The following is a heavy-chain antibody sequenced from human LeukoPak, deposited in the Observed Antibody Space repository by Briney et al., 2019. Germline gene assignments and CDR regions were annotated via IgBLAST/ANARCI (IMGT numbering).Heavy chain of an antibody. CDR2: ISAYNGNT. V-gene: IGHV1-18*04. D-gene: IGHD3-9*01. Sequence: ASVKVSCKASGYTFTRYVISGVRQAPGQRVEGMGWISAYNGNTNYAQKLQGRVTMTTDTSTSTAYMELRSLRSDDTAVYYCARSDYDILTGYFDYWGQGTLVTVSS. J-gene: IGHJ4*02. CDR3: ARSDYDILTGYFDY. CDR1: GYTFTRYV.